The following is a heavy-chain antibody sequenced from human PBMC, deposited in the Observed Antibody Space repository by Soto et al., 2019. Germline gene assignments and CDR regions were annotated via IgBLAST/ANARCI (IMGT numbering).Heavy chain of an antibody. D-gene: IGHD6-19*01. CDR1: GGTFSSYA. CDR2: IIPIFGTA. J-gene: IGHJ6*02. V-gene: IGHV1-69*01. CDR3: AAYSSGWSYRDYYYYGMDV. Sequence: QVQLVQSGAEVKKPGSSVKVSCKASGGTFSSYAISWVRQAPGQGLEWMGGIIPIFGTANYAQKFQGRVTITADEPTSTAYMELSSLRSEDTAVYYCAAYSSGWSYRDYYYYGMDVWGQGTTVTVSS.